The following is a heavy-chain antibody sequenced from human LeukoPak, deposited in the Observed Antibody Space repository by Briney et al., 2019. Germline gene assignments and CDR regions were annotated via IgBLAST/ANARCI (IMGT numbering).Heavy chain of an antibody. CDR2: ISYSGNT. V-gene: IGHV4-59*08. J-gene: IGHJ4*02. CDR1: GRSLSTYH. D-gene: IGHD6-19*01. Sequence: SETLSLTCTVSGRSLSTYHWSWIRQPPGKGLEWIGYISYSGNTNYNPSLKSRVTMSVDTSTNQFSLKLNSVTAADTAVYYCARHSISGAVALDWGQGTLVTVSS. CDR3: ARHSISGAVALD.